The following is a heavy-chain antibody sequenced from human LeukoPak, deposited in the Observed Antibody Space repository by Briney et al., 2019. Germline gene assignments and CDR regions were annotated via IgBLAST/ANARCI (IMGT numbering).Heavy chain of an antibody. CDR2: ISYDGSNK. D-gene: IGHD3-16*01. V-gene: IGHV3-30*18. CDR1: GFTFSSYG. CDR3: AKDGPAGEGAFDI. Sequence: GGSLRLSCAASGFTFSSYGMHWVRQAPGKGLEWVAVISYDGSNKYYADSVKGRFTISRDNSKNTLYLQMNSLRAEDTAVYYCAKDGPAGEGAFDIWGQGTMVTVSS. J-gene: IGHJ3*02.